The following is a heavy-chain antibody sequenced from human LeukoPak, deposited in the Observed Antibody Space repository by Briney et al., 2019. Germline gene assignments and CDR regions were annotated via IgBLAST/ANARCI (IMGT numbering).Heavy chain of an antibody. V-gene: IGHV3-30*04. Sequence: PGGSLRLSCAASEFTFSSYAIHWVRQAPGKGLEWVAVISYDGNDKYYTDSVKGRFTISRDNSKNTLYLQMNSLRPEDTAVYCCARGTPTVDFWSGYTDYWGQGTLVTVSS. D-gene: IGHD3-3*01. J-gene: IGHJ4*02. CDR1: EFTFSSYA. CDR2: ISYDGNDK. CDR3: ARGTPTVDFWSGYTDY.